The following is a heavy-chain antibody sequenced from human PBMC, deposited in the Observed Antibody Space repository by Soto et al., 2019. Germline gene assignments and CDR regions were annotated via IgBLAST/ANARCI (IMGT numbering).Heavy chain of an antibody. D-gene: IGHD3-22*01. CDR2: IKSKADGGTT. Sequence: EVQMVESGGGLVKPGGSLRLSCAASGFFFTNVWMSWVRQAPGKGLEWVGRIKSKADGGTTDYAAPVKGRFTISRGDSSNTLYLEMSGRRPDDTAVCYCTTLSLIDGIEAEANSDNGGEGTLVIVSS. J-gene: IGHJ4*02. CDR1: GFFFTNVW. CDR3: TTLSLIDGIEAEANSDN. V-gene: IGHV3-15*07.